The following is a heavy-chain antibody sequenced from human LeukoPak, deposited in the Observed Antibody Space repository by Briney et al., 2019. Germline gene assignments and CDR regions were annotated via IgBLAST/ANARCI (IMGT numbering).Heavy chain of an antibody. J-gene: IGHJ6*03. D-gene: IGHD1-26*01. CDR2: IYTSGST. Sequence: SETLSLTCTVSGGSISSYCWGWIRQPPGKGLEWIGYIYTSGSTNYNPSLKSRVTISVDTSKNQFSLKLSSVTAADTAVYYCARHWELLEGDYYYYYMDVWGKGTTVTVSS. CDR1: GGSISSYC. V-gene: IGHV4-4*09. CDR3: ARHWELLEGDYYYYYMDV.